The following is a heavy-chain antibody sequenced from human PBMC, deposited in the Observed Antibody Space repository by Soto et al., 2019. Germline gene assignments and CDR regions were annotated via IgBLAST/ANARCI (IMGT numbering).Heavy chain of an antibody. V-gene: IGHV3-9*01. CDR1: GFTFDDYA. D-gene: IGHD3-10*01. J-gene: IGHJ4*02. CDR3: ARGIFGSGTANDY. Sequence: GGSLRLSCAASGFTFDDYAMHWVRQAPGKGLEWVSGISCNSGSIGYADSVKGRFTISRDNAKNTLYLQMNGLRAEDTAVYYCARGIFGSGTANDYWGQGTLVTVSS. CDR2: ISCNSGSI.